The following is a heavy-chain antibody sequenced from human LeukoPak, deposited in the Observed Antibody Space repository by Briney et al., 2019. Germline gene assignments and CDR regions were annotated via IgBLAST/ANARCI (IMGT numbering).Heavy chain of an antibody. CDR3: AKDRPCINDVCHGDFDY. V-gene: IGHV3-23*01. Sequence: GGPLRLSCAPSGFIFSSYAMSWVRQAQGKGLGWVSTISGSGGSTYYADSVKGRFTISRDNSKNTVYLQMNSLRAEDTAVYYCAKDRPCINDVCHGDFDYWGQGTLVTVSS. D-gene: IGHD2-8*01. J-gene: IGHJ4*02. CDR2: ISGSGGST. CDR1: GFIFSSYA.